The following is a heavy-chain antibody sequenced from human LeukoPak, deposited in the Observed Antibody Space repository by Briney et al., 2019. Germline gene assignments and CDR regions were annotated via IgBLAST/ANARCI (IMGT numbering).Heavy chain of an antibody. V-gene: IGHV1-69*01. Sequence: SVKVSCKASGGTFSSYAISWVRQAPGQGLEWMGGIIPVFGTANYAQKFQGRVTITADESTSTAYMELSSLRSEDTAVYYCARGPTECSSTSCYEKSGGYYYYYGMGVWGKGTTVTVSS. D-gene: IGHD2-2*01. J-gene: IGHJ6*04. CDR2: IIPVFGTA. CDR3: ARGPTECSSTSCYEKSGGYYYYYGMGV. CDR1: GGTFSSYA.